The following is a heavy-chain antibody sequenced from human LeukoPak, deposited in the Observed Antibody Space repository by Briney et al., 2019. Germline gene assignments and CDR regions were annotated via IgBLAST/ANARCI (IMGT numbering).Heavy chain of an antibody. V-gene: IGHV1-69*05. CDR2: IIPISGTP. CDR1: GGTFSSYA. Sequence: SVKVSCKASGGTFSSYAISWVRQAPGQGLDWIGGIIPISGTPNYAQKFQGRVTITTDESTSTAYMELSSLRSEDTAVYYCASHGSPKLIATSGHPPLGWFDPWGQGTLVTVSS. D-gene: IGHD6-13*01. CDR3: ASHGSPKLIATSGHPPLGWFDP. J-gene: IGHJ5*02.